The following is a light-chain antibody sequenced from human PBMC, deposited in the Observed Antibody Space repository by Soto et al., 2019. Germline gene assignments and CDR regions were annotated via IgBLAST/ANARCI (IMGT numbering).Light chain of an antibody. Sequence: ILMTQSPATLSVSPGGRATLSCRAIQSVSTNLAWYQQKPGQAPRLLRYDASNRAAGIPARFRGSGSGTDLTLIITSLEPEDFVVYYCQHRSNGPPTFGQGTRLEN. CDR2: DAS. J-gene: IGKJ5*01. CDR1: QSVSTN. V-gene: IGKV3-11*01. CDR3: QHRSNGPPT.